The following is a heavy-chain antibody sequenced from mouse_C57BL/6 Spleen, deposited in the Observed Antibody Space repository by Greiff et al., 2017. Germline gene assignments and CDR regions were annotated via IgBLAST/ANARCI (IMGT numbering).Heavy chain of an antibody. D-gene: IGHD2-3*01. Sequence: DVKLQESGGGLVQPGGSLSLSCAASGYTFTDYYMSWVRQPPGKALEWFGVIRNKANGYTTEYSASVKGRFTISRDNSQSILYLQMSALRAEDTANYCCAREGDDGYYFEYWGKGTTVTVSS. J-gene: IGHJ2*01. CDR1: GYTFTDYY. CDR3: AREGDDGYYFEY. V-gene: IGHV7-3*01. CDR2: IRNKANGYTT.